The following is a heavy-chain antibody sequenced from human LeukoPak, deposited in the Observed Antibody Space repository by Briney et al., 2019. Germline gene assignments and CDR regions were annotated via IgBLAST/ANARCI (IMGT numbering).Heavy chain of an antibody. CDR3: AAVRCSGGSCHSDY. Sequence: SETLSLTCTVSGGSISSYYWSWIRQPPGKGLEWIGYIYYSGSTNYNPSLKSRVTLSVDTSKSQFSLKVNSVTAADTAVYYCAAVRCSGGSCHSDYWAREPWSPSPQ. J-gene: IGHJ4*02. CDR2: IYYSGST. D-gene: IGHD2-15*01. V-gene: IGHV4-59*01. CDR1: GGSISSYY.